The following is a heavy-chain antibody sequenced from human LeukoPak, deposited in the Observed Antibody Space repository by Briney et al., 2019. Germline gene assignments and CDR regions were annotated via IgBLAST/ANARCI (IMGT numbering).Heavy chain of an antibody. J-gene: IGHJ5*02. CDR3: ATLTYGSGSYYNP. V-gene: IGHV4-59*08. CDR1: GGSISSYY. Sequence: SETLSLTCSVSGGSISSYYWSWIRQPPGKGLEWIGYIYYSGSTNYNPSLKSRVTISVDTSKNQFSLKLSSVTAADTAVYYCATLTYGSGSYYNPWGQGTLVTVSS. CDR2: IYYSGST. D-gene: IGHD3-10*01.